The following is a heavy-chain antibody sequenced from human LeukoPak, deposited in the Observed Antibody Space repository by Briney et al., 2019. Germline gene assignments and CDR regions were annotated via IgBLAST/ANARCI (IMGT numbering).Heavy chain of an antibody. D-gene: IGHD6-13*01. CDR2: IKSKTDGGTT. J-gene: IGHJ4*02. V-gene: IGHV3-15*01. CDR3: TRQGYSSSWYITRNNY. CDR1: GFTFSNAW. Sequence: GGSLRLSCAASGFTFSNAWMSWVRRAPGKGLEWVGRIKSKTDGGTTDYAAPVKGRFTISRDDSKNTLYLQMNSLKTEDTAVYYCTRQGYSSSWYITRNNYWGQGTLVTVSS.